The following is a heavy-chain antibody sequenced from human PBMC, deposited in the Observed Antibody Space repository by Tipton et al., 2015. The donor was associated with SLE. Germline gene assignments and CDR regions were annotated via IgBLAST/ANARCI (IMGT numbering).Heavy chain of an antibody. D-gene: IGHD3-16*01. CDR3: ARVPGGGLVTFGGAFGGAPDY. Sequence: TLSLTCTVSGGSISSGNSYWNWIRQPAGKGLEWLGHIYTTGRTHYNPSLESRVTISVDTSKNQFSLRLTSVTAADTAVYYCARVPGGGLVTFGGAFGGAPDYWGQGTLVTVSS. J-gene: IGHJ4*02. V-gene: IGHV4-61*09. CDR2: IYTTGRT. CDR1: GGSISSGNSY.